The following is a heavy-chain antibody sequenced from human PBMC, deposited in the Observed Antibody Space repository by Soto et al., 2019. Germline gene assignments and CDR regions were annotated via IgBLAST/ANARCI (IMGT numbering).Heavy chain of an antibody. Sequence: GGSLRLSCAASGFTFSTYWMHWVRQAPGKGLVWVSRINSDGSITDYADSVKGRFTISRDNAKNTLYLQMNSLRAEDTAVYYCARDQLYYNDISGRPLNAFDVWGQGTMVTVSS. D-gene: IGHD3-22*01. CDR3: ARDQLYYNDISGRPLNAFDV. CDR2: INSDGSIT. V-gene: IGHV3-74*01. CDR1: GFTFSTYW. J-gene: IGHJ3*01.